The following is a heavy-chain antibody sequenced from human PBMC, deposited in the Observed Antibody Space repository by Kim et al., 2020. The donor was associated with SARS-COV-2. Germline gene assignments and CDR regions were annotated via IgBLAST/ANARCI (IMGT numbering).Heavy chain of an antibody. Sequence: GGSLRLSCAASGFTFSSYAMSWVRQAPGKGLEWVSAISGSGGSTYYADSVKGRFTISRDNSKNTLYLQMNSLRAEDTAVYYCAKNRGGSTSCSADYWGQGTLVTVSS. D-gene: IGHD2-2*01. CDR3: AKNRGGSTSCSADY. CDR1: GFTFSSYA. J-gene: IGHJ4*02. CDR2: ISGSGGST. V-gene: IGHV3-23*01.